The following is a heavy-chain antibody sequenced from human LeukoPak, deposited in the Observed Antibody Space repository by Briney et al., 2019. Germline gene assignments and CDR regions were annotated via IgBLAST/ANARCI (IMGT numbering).Heavy chain of an antibody. CDR1: GLTFSSYA. D-gene: IGHD6-13*01. CDR3: ARDSTSSSSLDY. J-gene: IGHJ4*02. CDR2: ISYGGSNK. Sequence: PGGSLRLSCAASGLTFSSYAMHWVRQAPGKGLEWVAVISYGGSNKYYADSVKGRFTISRDNSKNTLYLQMNSLRAEDTAVYYCARDSTSSSSLDYWGQGTLVTVSS. V-gene: IGHV3-30-3*01.